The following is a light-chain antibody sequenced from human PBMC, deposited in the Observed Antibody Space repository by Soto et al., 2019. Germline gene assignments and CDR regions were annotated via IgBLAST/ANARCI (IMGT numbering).Light chain of an antibody. CDR1: SSDVGGYNY. V-gene: IGLV2-14*01. Sequence: QSALTQPASVSGSPGQSITISCTGTSSDVGGYNYVSWYQQHPGKAPKLMIYDVSNRPSGVSNRFSASKSGNTASLTISGLHAEDEADYYCNSYTSSSTVFGGGTKLTVL. J-gene: IGLJ3*02. CDR2: DVS. CDR3: NSYTSSSTV.